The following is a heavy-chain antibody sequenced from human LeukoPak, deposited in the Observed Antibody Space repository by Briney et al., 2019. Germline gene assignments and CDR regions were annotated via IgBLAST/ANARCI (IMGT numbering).Heavy chain of an antibody. Sequence: GGSLRLSCAASGFTVSSNYMSWVRQTPGKGLEWVSVIYSGGSTYYADSVKGRFTISRDNSKNTLYLQMDSLRAEDTAVYYCASRGYSYGVDYWGQGTLVTVSS. J-gene: IGHJ4*02. V-gene: IGHV3-66*01. D-gene: IGHD5-18*01. CDR2: IYSGGST. CDR3: ASRGYSYGVDY. CDR1: GFTVSSNY.